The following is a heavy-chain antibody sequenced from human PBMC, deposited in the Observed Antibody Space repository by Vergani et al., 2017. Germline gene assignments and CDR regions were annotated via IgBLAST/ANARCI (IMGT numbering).Heavy chain of an antibody. CDR2: ISSSSSTI. CDR3: AREVFSPPRRGYDPRGFDY. Sequence: EVQLLESGGGLVQPGGSLRLSCAASGFTFSSYAMSWVRQAPGKGLEWVSYISSSSSTIYYADSVKGRFTISRDNAKNSLYLQMNSLRAEDTAVYYCAREVFSPPRRGYDPRGFDYCGQGTLVTVSS. V-gene: IGHV3-48*04. J-gene: IGHJ4*02. CDR1: GFTFSSYA. D-gene: IGHD5-12*01.